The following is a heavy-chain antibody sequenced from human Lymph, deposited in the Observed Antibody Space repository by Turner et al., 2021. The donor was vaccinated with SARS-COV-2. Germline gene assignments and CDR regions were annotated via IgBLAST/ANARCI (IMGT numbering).Heavy chain of an antibody. CDR3: ARMGASRQQQVHGYFDY. Sequence: EVQLVESGGGLVQPGGSLRLSCAASGFTVSSNYMSWVRQAQGKGLEWVSVIDSGGSTYYADSVKGRFTISRDNSKNTLYLQMNSLRAEDTAVYFCARMGASRQQQVHGYFDYWGQGTLVTVSS. D-gene: IGHD6-13*01. CDR2: IDSGGST. V-gene: IGHV3-66*01. CDR1: GFTVSSNY. J-gene: IGHJ4*02.